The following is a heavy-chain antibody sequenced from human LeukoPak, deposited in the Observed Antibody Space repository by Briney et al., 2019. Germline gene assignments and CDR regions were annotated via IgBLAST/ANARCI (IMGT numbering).Heavy chain of an antibody. V-gene: IGHV3-11*01. CDR3: ARVQLDSGSYSYYFDY. J-gene: IGHJ4*02. CDR2: ISSSGSTI. CDR1: GFTFSDYY. Sequence: GGSLRLSCAASGFTFSDYYMSWIRQAPGKGLEWVSYISSSGSTIYYADSVKGRFTISRDNAKNSLYLQMNSLRAEDTAVYYCARVQLDSGSYSYYFDYWGQGTLVTVSS. D-gene: IGHD1-26*01.